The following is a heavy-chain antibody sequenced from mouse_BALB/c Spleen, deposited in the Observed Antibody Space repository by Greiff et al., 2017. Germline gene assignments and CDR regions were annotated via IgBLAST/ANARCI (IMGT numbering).Heavy chain of an antibody. CDR2: ISYSGST. V-gene: IGHV3-2*02. Sequence: EVKLLESGPGLVKPSQSLSLTCTVTGYSITSDYAWNWIRQFPGNKLEWMGYISYSGSTSYNPSLKSRISITRDTSKNQFFLQLNSVTTEDTATYYCARFGDGYFWGQGTSVTVSS. J-gene: IGHJ4*01. D-gene: IGHD2-3*01. CDR1: GYSITSDYA. CDR3: ARFGDGYF.